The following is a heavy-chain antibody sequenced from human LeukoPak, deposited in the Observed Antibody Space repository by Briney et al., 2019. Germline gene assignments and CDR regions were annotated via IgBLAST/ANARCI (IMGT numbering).Heavy chain of an antibody. V-gene: IGHV1-69*05. Sequence: SVKVSCKASGGTFSTYAISWVRQAPGQGLEWMGGIIPIFGTANYAQKFQGRVTITTDESTSTAYMELSSLRSEDTAVYYCASGPLYGGYDDWGQGTLVTVSS. J-gene: IGHJ4*02. D-gene: IGHD5-12*01. CDR1: GGTFSTYA. CDR3: ASGPLYGGYDD. CDR2: IIPIFGTA.